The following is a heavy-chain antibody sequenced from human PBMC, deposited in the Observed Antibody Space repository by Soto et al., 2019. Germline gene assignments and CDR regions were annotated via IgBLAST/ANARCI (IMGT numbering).Heavy chain of an antibody. J-gene: IGHJ5*02. CDR1: GYTLFTYD. Sequence: ASVKVSCKASGYTLFTYDISWVRQAPGQGLEWMGWISTYSGDTKYAQKFQGRVTMTTDTSTTTAYLELRSLRSDDTAVYYCARHHGPTTSENWFDPWGQGMLVTVSP. CDR2: ISTYSGDT. V-gene: IGHV1-18*01. CDR3: ARHHGPTTSENWFDP. D-gene: IGHD5-12*01.